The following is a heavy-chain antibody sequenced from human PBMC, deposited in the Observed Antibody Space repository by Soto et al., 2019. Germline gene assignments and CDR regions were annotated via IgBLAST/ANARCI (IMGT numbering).Heavy chain of an antibody. J-gene: IGHJ4*02. D-gene: IGHD6-19*01. CDR3: AKEEGYSSGWTEIDY. V-gene: IGHV3-23*01. Sequence: GGSLRLSCAASGFPFSSYAMSWVRQAPGKGLEWVSGISGSGGSTYYADSVKGRFTISRDNSKNTLYLQMNSLRAEDTAVYYCAKEEGYSSGWTEIDYWGQGTLVTVSS. CDR1: GFPFSSYA. CDR2: ISGSGGST.